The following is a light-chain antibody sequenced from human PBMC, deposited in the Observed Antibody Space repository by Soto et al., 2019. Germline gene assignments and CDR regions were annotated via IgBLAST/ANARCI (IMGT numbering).Light chain of an antibody. CDR2: AAS. Sequence: DIQMTQSPSTLSASVGDRVTITCRASQSISSWLAWYQQKPGKIPNLLIYAASTLQAGVPSRFSGSGSGTDFTLTISSLQPDDFATYYCQQYNGTFGQGTKVDIK. CDR1: QSISSW. CDR3: QQYNGT. J-gene: IGKJ1*01. V-gene: IGKV1-5*01.